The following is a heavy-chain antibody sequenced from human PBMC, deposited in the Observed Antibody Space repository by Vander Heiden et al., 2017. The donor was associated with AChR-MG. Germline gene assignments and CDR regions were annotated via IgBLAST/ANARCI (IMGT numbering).Heavy chain of an antibody. D-gene: IGHD1-1*01. CDR1: GGTFSSYA. CDR2: TIPILGTA. V-gene: IGHV1-69*01. J-gene: IGHJ6*02. Sequence: QVQLVQSGAEVKKPGSSVKVSCKASGGTFSSYAISWVRQAPAQGLEWMGGTIPILGTANYEKKFQGRVTITADESTSTAYRELSSLRSEPTPVYYCARGRSYPPRLLGYGMDVWGQGTTVTVSS. CDR3: ARGRSYPPRLLGYGMDV.